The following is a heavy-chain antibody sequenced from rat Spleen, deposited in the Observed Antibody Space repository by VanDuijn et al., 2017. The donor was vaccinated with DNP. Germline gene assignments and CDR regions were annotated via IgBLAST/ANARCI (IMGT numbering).Heavy chain of an antibody. V-gene: IGHV3-1*01. D-gene: IGHD1-4*01. CDR1: GFSITTNY. CDR3: ARTSGFDY. J-gene: IGHJ2*01. CDR2: ISYSGTS. Sequence: EVQLQESGPGLVKPSHSLSLTCSVTGFSITTNYWGWIRKFPGNKMEWIGHISYSGTSGYNPSLKSRISITRDTSKNQFFLQLSSLTPEETATYYCARTSGFDYWGQGVMVTVSS.